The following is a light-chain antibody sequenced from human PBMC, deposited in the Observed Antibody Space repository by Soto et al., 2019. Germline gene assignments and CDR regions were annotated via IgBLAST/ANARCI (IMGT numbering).Light chain of an antibody. V-gene: IGKV1-5*01. CDR2: GAS. J-gene: IGKJ1*01. Sequence: DIQLTQSPSTLSASVGDRVTITCRASQSISTFLAWYQQKPGKAPHLLIYGASSLQSGVPSRFSGSGSGTEFTLSISSLQPDDLGTYYCQQYIGLWTFGPGTKVDLK. CDR3: QQYIGLWT. CDR1: QSISTF.